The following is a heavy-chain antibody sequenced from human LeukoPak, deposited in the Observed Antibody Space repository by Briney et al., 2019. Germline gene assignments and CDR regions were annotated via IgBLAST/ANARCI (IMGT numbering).Heavy chain of an antibody. D-gene: IGHD3-10*01. CDR2: ISYDGSNK. V-gene: IGHV3-30-3*01. CDR3: ARAAYDSGSSPADY. Sequence: PGRSLRLSCAASGFTFSSYAMHWVRQAPGKGLEWVAVISYDGSNKYYADSVKGRFTISRDNSKNTLYLQMNSLRAEDTAVYYCARAAYDSGSSPADYWGQGTLVTVSS. J-gene: IGHJ4*02. CDR1: GFTFSSYA.